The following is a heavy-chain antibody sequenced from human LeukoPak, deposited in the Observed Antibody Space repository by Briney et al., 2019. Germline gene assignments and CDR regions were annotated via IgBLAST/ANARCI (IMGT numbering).Heavy chain of an antibody. CDR2: IYYGGYT. V-gene: IGHV4-39*01. CDR3: QSRFLEWLLDY. J-gene: IGHJ4*02. Sequence: YPSETLSLTCTVSGGSISSNNYYWGWIRQPPGKGLEWIGSIYYGGYTYYNPSLKSRVTISVDTSKNQFSLKLSSVTAADTAIYYCQSRFLEWLLDYWGQETLVTVSS. D-gene: IGHD3-3*01. CDR1: GGSISSNNYY.